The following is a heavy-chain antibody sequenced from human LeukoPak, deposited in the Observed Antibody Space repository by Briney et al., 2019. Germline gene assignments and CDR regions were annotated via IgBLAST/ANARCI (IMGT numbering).Heavy chain of an antibody. V-gene: IGHV4-34*01. CDR2: INHSGST. J-gene: IGHJ4*02. Sequence: SETLSLTCAVYGGSFSGYYWSWIRQPPGKGLEWIGEINHSGSTNYNPSLKSRVTISVDTSKNQFSLKLSSVTAADTAVYYCARNLHTVTYDYWGQGTLVTVSS. D-gene: IGHD4-17*01. CDR1: GGSFSGYY. CDR3: ARNLHTVTYDY.